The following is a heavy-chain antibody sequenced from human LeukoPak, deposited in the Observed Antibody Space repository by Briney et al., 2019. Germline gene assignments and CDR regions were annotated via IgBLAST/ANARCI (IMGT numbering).Heavy chain of an antibody. J-gene: IGHJ4*02. CDR1: GFSFSSYG. Sequence: GGSLRLSCAASGFSFSSYGMHWVRQAPGKGLEWVAFIRFDGSNQYYTDSVKGRFTISRDNSKNTLYLQMNSLRVEDTAVYYCARGTMFPYYFDYWGQGTLVTVSS. V-gene: IGHV3-30*02. CDR2: IRFDGSNQ. CDR3: ARGTMFPYYFDY. D-gene: IGHD3-10*02.